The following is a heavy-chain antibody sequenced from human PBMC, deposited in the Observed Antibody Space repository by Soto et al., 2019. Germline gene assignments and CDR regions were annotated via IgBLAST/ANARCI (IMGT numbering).Heavy chain of an antibody. CDR1: GYTFTSYD. Sequence: ASVKVSCKASGYTFTSYDINWVRQATGQGLEWMGWMNPNSGNTGYAQKLQGRVTMTTDTSTSTAYMELRSLRSDDTAVYYCARGFRLAGTRWWFDPWGQGTLVTVSS. CDR3: ARGFRLAGTRWWFDP. D-gene: IGHD2-15*01. CDR2: MNPNSGNT. V-gene: IGHV1-8*01. J-gene: IGHJ5*02.